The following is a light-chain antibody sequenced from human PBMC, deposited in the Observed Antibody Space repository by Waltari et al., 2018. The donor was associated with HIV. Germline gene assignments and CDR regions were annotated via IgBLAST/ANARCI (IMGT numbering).Light chain of an antibody. Sequence: IVFTLSSGTLSFALGERATPSCRASQSVTSSFLSWYQQKPGQAPRLLIYGASSRATGIPDRFSGGGSGTDFTLTISRLEPEDFAVYYCQQYGSSPLTFGGGTKVDIK. J-gene: IGKJ4*01. CDR2: GAS. CDR1: QSVTSSF. V-gene: IGKV3-20*01. CDR3: QQYGSSPLT.